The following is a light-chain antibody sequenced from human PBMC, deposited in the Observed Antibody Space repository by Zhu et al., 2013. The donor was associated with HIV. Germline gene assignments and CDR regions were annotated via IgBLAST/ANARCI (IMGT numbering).Light chain of an antibody. J-gene: IGLJ3*02. V-gene: IGLV1-40*01. CDR3: QSCDSILSGWV. CDR1: RSNIGSVYS. Sequence: QSVLAQPPSVSGAPGQSVTISCTGTRSNIGSVYSVHWYQQFAGSVPKLLIYANSNLISGVSDRFSASKSGNTASLAITGLQAEDEADYYCQSCDSILSGWVFGGGTTLTVL. CDR2: ANS.